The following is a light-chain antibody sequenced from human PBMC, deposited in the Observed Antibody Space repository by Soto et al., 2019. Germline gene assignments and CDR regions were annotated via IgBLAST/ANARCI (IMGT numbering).Light chain of an antibody. V-gene: IGLV1-44*01. CDR1: SSNIGSGS. CDR2: NNN. CDR3: AAWDVSLNGLYV. J-gene: IGLJ1*01. Sequence: QAVVTQPPSASGTPGQRVTISCSGSSSNIGSGSVNWYQQLPGTAPKLLIYNNNQCPSGVPDRFSGSKSGTSASLAIGGLQSEDEGDYYCAAWDVSLNGLYVFGTGTKVTVL.